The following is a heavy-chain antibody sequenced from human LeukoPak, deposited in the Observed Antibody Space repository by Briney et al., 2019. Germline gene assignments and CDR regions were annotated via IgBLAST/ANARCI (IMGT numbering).Heavy chain of an antibody. Sequence: PGGSLRLSCAASGFTFSSYAMHWVRQAPGKGLEYVSAISSNGSSTYYANSVKGRFTISRDNSKNTLYLQMGSLRAEDMAVYYCARDSDGYSSSWYFDYWGQGTLVTVSS. CDR3: ARDSDGYSSSWYFDY. V-gene: IGHV3-64*01. CDR2: ISSNGSST. D-gene: IGHD6-13*01. CDR1: GFTFSSYA. J-gene: IGHJ4*02.